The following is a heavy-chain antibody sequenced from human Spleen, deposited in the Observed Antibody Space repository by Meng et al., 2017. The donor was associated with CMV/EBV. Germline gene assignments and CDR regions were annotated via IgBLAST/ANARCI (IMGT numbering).Heavy chain of an antibody. CDR1: GVAVSRKY. CDR3: ARPFGWLWG. J-gene: IGHJ4*02. Sequence: LKTSCACAGVAVSRKYIGWVRQAPGKGVELVSVIYSGGSTYYADSVKGRFTISRDNSKNTLYLQMNSLRAEDTAVYYCARPFGWLWGWGQGTLVTVSS. D-gene: IGHD3-9*01. CDR2: IYSGGST. V-gene: IGHV3-53*01.